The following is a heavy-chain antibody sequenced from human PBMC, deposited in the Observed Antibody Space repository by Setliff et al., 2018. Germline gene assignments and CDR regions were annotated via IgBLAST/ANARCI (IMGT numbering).Heavy chain of an antibody. J-gene: IGHJ4*02. CDR2: ISDTALGI. V-gene: IGHV3-23*01. CDR3: VKDVVGYSSTWPKRDYFDY. CDR1: GFTFNTYA. D-gene: IGHD6-13*01. Sequence: PGWSLRLSCAASGFTFNTYAMSWVRQPPGKGLEWVPSISDTALGIYYADSVRGRFTISRDNSKKTLYLQMNSLRAEDTAVYYCVKDVVGYSSTWPKRDYFDYWGQGTLVTVSS.